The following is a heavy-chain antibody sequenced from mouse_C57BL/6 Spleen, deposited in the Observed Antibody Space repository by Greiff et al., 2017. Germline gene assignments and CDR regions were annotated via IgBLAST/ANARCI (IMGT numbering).Heavy chain of an antibody. CDR3: ARGDYRTFDY. V-gene: IGHV5-17*01. CDR2: ISSGSSTI. D-gene: IGHD2-1*01. Sequence: EVMLVESGGGLVKPGGSLKLSCAASGFTFSDYGMHWVRQAPEKGLEWVAYISSGSSTIYYADTVQGRFTISRDNAKNTLFLQRTSLRAEDTAMYCCARGDYRTFDYWGQGTTLTGSS. CDR1: GFTFSDYG. J-gene: IGHJ2*01.